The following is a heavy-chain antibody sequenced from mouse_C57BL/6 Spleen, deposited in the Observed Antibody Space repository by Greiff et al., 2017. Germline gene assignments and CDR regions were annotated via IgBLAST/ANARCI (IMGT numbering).Heavy chain of an antibody. CDR3: ARGDYYGSSPYAMDY. Sequence: QVQLQQSGAELARPGASVKLSCKASGYTFTSYGISWVKQRTGQGLEWIGEIYPRSGNTYYNEKFKGKATLTADKSSSTAYMELRSLTSEDSAVYFCARGDYYGSSPYAMDYWGQGTSVTVSS. CDR1: GYTFTSYG. V-gene: IGHV1-81*01. D-gene: IGHD1-1*01. J-gene: IGHJ4*01. CDR2: IYPRSGNT.